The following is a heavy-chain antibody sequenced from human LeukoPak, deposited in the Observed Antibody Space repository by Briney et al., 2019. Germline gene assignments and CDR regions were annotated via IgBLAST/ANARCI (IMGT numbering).Heavy chain of an antibody. CDR1: GGSISIGDYY. V-gene: IGHV4-30-4*01. J-gene: IGHJ3*02. D-gene: IGHD2-15*01. CDR3: ARCYCSGGSCYSDAFDI. CDR2: IYYSGST. Sequence: SETLSLTCTVSGGSISIGDYYWSWIRQPPGKGLEWIGYIYYSGSTYYNPSLKSRVTISVDTSKNQFSLKLSSVTAADTAVYYCARCYCSGGSCYSDAFDIWGQGTMVTVSS.